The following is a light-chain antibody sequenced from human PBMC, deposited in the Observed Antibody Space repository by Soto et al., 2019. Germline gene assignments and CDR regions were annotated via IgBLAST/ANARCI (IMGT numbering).Light chain of an antibody. CDR1: QSLNNY. Sequence: DIQMTQPPSTLSASVGDRVTITCRASQSLNNYLAWYQQKPGKAPKLLIYDASTLERGVPSRFSGTGSGTEFTLTISSLQPDDFATYYCQQYHRSSITFGQGTRLEIK. V-gene: IGKV1-5*01. CDR2: DAS. CDR3: QQYHRSSIT. J-gene: IGKJ5*01.